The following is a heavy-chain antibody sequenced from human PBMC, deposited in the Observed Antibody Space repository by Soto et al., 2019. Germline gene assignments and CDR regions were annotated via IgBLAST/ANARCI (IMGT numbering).Heavy chain of an antibody. V-gene: IGHV1-69*12. CDR3: ASGIQLWLRRINNGYSG. Sequence: QVQLVQSGAEVKKPESSVKVSCKAPRGTFSTYAISWVRQAPGQGLEWMGGIIPMFGTANYAQRFQDRVTLTADESTNTVYMELSSLRSEDPAVYFCASGIQLWLRRINNGYSGWGQGTLVTVSS. D-gene: IGHD5-18*01. J-gene: IGHJ4*02. CDR1: RGTFSTYA. CDR2: IIPMFGTA.